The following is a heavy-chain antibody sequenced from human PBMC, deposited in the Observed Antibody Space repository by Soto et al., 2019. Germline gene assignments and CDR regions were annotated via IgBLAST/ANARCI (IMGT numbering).Heavy chain of an antibody. Sequence: QVQLVQSGAEVKKPGASVKVSCKASGYTFTSYYMHWVRQAPGQGLEWMGIINPSGGSTSYAQKFQARCTMTRDTSTSTVYMELSSLRSEDTAVYYCAREAPRGDSSGYRTRHFDYWGQGTLVTVSS. J-gene: IGHJ4*02. CDR1: GYTFTSYY. CDR2: INPSGGST. CDR3: AREAPRGDSSGYRTRHFDY. V-gene: IGHV1-46*01. D-gene: IGHD3-22*01.